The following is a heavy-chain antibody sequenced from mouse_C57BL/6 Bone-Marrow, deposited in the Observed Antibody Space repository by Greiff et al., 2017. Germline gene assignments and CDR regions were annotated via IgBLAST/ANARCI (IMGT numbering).Heavy chain of an antibody. CDR2: ISYDGSN. Sequence: EVKLQESGPGLVKPSQSLSLTCSVTGYSITSGYYWNWIRQFPGNKLEWMGYISYDGSNNYNPSLKNRISITRDTSKNQFFLKLNSVTTDDTATYDCARYYYGSSYEYAMCYWGQGTSVTVSS. J-gene: IGHJ4*01. V-gene: IGHV3-6*01. CDR3: ARYYYGSSYEYAMCY. D-gene: IGHD1-1*01. CDR1: GYSITSGYY.